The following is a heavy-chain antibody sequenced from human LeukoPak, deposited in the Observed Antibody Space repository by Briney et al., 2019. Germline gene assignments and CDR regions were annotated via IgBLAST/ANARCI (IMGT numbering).Heavy chain of an antibody. Sequence: GGSLRLSCAASGFTFSNYMMHWVRQAPGKGLVWVSRIKSDGITITYADSVKGRFTISRDNAKNTLYLQMNSLRAEDTAVYYCAKDLYSSGWYPMSYWGQGTLVTVSS. D-gene: IGHD6-19*01. CDR2: IKSDGITI. V-gene: IGHV3-74*01. CDR1: GFTFSNYM. J-gene: IGHJ4*02. CDR3: AKDLYSSGWYPMSY.